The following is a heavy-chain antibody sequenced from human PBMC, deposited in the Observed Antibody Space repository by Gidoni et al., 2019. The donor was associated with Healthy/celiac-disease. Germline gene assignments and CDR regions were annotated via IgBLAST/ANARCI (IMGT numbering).Heavy chain of an antibody. V-gene: IGHV5-51*01. CDR2: ISPGDSDT. Sequence: EVQLVQSVAEVKKHGESLKISCKVSGYSFTSYWIGWVRQMPGKGLEWMGIISPGDSDTRYCPSFQGQVTISADKSSSTAYLQWSSLKASDTAMYYCARQKAVAGLDYWGQGTLVTVSS. D-gene: IGHD6-19*01. CDR3: ARQKAVAGLDY. J-gene: IGHJ4*02. CDR1: GYSFTSYW.